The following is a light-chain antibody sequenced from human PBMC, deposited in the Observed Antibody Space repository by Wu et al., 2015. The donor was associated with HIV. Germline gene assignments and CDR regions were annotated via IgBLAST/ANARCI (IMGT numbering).Light chain of an antibody. CDR2: ETS. CDR3: QQYSSSPIT. J-gene: IGKJ5*01. CDR1: QTVSSNY. Sequence: EIVLTQSPGTLSLSPGERVTLSCRASQTVSSNYLAWYQQKPGQPPRLLIHETSNRAADIPDRFSGTGSGTDFTLTISRLDPEDFAVYFCQQYSSSPITFGPGTRLEIK. V-gene: IGKV3-20*01.